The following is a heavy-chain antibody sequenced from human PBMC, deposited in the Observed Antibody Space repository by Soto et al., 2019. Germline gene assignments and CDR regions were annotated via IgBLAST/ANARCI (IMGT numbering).Heavy chain of an antibody. CDR1: GGSISSYY. D-gene: IGHD6-19*01. Sequence: SLTCTVSGGSISSYYWSWIRQPPGKGLEWIGYIYYSGSTNYNPSLKSRVTISVDTSKNQFSLKLSSVTAADTAVYYCARDRASYSSGWYFDYWGQGTLVTVSS. V-gene: IGHV4-59*01. J-gene: IGHJ4*02. CDR2: IYYSGST. CDR3: ARDRASYSSGWYFDY.